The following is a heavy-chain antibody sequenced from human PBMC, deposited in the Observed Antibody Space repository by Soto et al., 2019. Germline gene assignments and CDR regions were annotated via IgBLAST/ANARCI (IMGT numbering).Heavy chain of an antibody. V-gene: IGHV3-23*01. CDR2: ISGSGGST. CDR1: GFTFSSYA. J-gene: IGHJ4*02. CDR3: AKELYIVRKVYARTPFGY. Sequence: PGGSLRLSCAASGFTFSSYAMSWVRQAPGKGLEWVSAISGSGGSTYYADSVKGRFTISRDNSKNTLYLQMNSLRAEDTAVYYCAKELYIVRKVYARTPFGYSGPGTLVTVSS. D-gene: IGHD2-8*01.